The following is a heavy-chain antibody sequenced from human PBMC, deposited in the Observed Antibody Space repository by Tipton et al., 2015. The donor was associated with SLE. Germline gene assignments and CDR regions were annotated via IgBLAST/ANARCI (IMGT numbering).Heavy chain of an antibody. D-gene: IGHD3-3*01. CDR2: VYRSGST. J-gene: IGHJ4*02. CDR1: GYSISSGYY. Sequence: TLSLTCSVSGYSISSGYYWGWIRQSPGKGLEWIGSVYRSGSTYYNPSLESRVTLSVDTSKNQFSLKLSSVTAADTAVYYCVRYFGVVLKIDHWGQGTLVTVSS. CDR3: VRYFGVVLKIDH. V-gene: IGHV4-38-2*02.